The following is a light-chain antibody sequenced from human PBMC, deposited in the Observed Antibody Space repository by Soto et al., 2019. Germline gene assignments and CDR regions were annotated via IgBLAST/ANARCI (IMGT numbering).Light chain of an antibody. CDR3: GTWDSSMSAFYV. V-gene: IGLV1-51*02. Sequence: QSVLTQPPSVSAAPGQKVTISCSGSSSNIGNNYVSWYQQLPGTAPKLLIYENNKRPSGIPDRFSGSKSGTSATLGITGLQTGDEADYYCGTWDSSMSAFYVFGTETKVTV. J-gene: IGLJ1*01. CDR1: SSNIGNNY. CDR2: ENN.